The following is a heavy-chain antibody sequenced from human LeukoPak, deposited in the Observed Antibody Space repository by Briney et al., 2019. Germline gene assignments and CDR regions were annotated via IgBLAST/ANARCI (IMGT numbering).Heavy chain of an antibody. D-gene: IGHD3-10*01. CDR3: ARDYYSSGSYKY. CDR1: GGSFSGYY. J-gene: IGHJ4*02. V-gene: IGHV4-34*01. CDR2: INHSGST. Sequence: PSETLSLTCAVYGGSFSGYYWSWIRQPPGKGLEWIGEINHSGSTNYNPSLKSRVTISVDTSKNQFSLKLSSVTAADTAVYYCARDYYSSGSYKYWGQGTLVTVSS.